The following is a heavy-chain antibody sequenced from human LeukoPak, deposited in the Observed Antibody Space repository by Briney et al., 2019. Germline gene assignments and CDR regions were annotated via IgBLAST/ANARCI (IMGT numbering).Heavy chain of an antibody. J-gene: IGHJ4*02. V-gene: IGHV4-59*01. Sequence: SETLSLTCTVSGVSINTYYWSWIRQPPGKGLEWLGYVYDSGSTKYNPSLKSRVTMSLDTSKNQFSLNLRPVTAADTAVYYCARGLQRGFYYFDYWGQGTLVTVSS. CDR2: VYDSGST. D-gene: IGHD4-11*01. CDR1: GVSINTYY. CDR3: ARGLQRGFYYFDY.